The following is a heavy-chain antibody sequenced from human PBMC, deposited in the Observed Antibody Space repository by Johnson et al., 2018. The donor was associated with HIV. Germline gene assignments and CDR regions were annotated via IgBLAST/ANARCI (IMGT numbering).Heavy chain of an antibody. Sequence: QVKLLESGGGVVQPGRSLRLSCAASGFTFSSYGMHWVRQAPGKGLEWVAVISYDGSNKYYADSVKGRFTISRDNSKNTLYLQMNSLRAEDTAVYYCARDPTYYNFWSGYYSGAFDIWGQGTMVTVSS. V-gene: IGHV3-30*03. D-gene: IGHD3-3*01. CDR2: ISYDGSNK. CDR1: GFTFSSYG. CDR3: ARDPTYYNFWSGYYSGAFDI. J-gene: IGHJ3*02.